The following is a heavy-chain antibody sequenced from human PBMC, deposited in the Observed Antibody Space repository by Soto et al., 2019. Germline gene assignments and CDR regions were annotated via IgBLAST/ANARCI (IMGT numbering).Heavy chain of an antibody. CDR3: ASHLMALDTNCSGGSCYSSGRYYYYYMDV. D-gene: IGHD2-15*01. CDR2: TNPSGGNT. Sequence: VASVKGSCKASGYTFTIYYMHWVRQAPGQGHEWMGITNPSGGNTSYAQKFQGRVTMTRDTSTSTVYMELSSLRSEDTAVYYCASHLMALDTNCSGGSCYSSGRYYYYYMDVWGKGTTVTVSS. V-gene: IGHV1-46*03. CDR1: GYTFTIYY. J-gene: IGHJ6*03.